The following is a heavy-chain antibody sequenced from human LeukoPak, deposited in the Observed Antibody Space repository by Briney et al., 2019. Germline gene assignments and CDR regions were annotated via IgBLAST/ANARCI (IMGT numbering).Heavy chain of an antibody. J-gene: IGHJ4*02. CDR3: ARDLRGFGELSHFDY. Sequence: PGGSLRLSCAASGFTFSSYWMHWVRQAPGKGLVWVSRINSDGSSTSYADSVKGRFTISRDNAKNTLYLQMNSLRAEDTAVYYCARDLRGFGELSHFDYWGQGTLVTVSS. V-gene: IGHV3-74*01. CDR1: GFTFSSYW. D-gene: IGHD3-10*01. CDR2: INSDGSST.